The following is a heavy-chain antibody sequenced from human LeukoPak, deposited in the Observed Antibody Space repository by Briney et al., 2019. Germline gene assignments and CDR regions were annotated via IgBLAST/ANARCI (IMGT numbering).Heavy chain of an antibody. CDR1: GFAFSSYG. Sequence: GGSLRLSCAASGFAFSSYGMHWVRQAPGKGLEWVAVISYDGSNKYYADSVKGRFTISRDNSKNTLYLQMNSLRAEDTAVYYCAKELRGYSYGLRNNWFDPWGQGTLVTVSS. CDR3: AKELRGYSYGLRNNWFDP. CDR2: ISYDGSNK. D-gene: IGHD5-18*01. V-gene: IGHV3-30*18. J-gene: IGHJ5*02.